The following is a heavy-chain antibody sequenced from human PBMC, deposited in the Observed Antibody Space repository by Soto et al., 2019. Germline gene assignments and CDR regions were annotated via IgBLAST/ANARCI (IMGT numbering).Heavy chain of an antibody. Sequence: AESLTLSCAASGVTVSSTYLTWVRKAPGKGLEWVAIVYTGTDTVYADSVKGRFTISRDSSKNTFYLQMNSLRAEDTAMYSCAKSRDTVTYSGRFLDYWGQGSLVTVSS. CDR3: AKSRDTVTYSGRFLDY. J-gene: IGHJ4*02. CDR1: GVTVSSTY. CDR2: VYTGTDT. D-gene: IGHD2-15*01. V-gene: IGHV3-53*01.